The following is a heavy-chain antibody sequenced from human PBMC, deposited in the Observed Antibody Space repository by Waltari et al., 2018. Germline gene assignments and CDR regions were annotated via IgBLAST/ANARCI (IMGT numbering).Heavy chain of an antibody. J-gene: IGHJ5*02. Sequence: QVQLQESGPGLVKPSQTLSLTCTVSGGSISSGSYYWSWIRQPAGKGLEWIGRIYTSGSTNYNPSLKSRVTISVDTSKNQFSLKLSSVTAADTAVYYCARGYMGATFPWGQGTLVTVSS. CDR2: IYTSGST. CDR1: GGSISSGSYY. CDR3: ARGYMGATFP. D-gene: IGHD1-26*01. V-gene: IGHV4-61*02.